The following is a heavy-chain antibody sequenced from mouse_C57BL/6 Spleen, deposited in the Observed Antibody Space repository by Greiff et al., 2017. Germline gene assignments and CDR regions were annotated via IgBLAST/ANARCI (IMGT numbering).Heavy chain of an antibody. D-gene: IGHD2-14*01. CDR3: ARSRVQSYAMDY. CDR2: IYPGDGDT. J-gene: IGHJ4*01. CDR1: GYAFSSSW. Sequence: VKLMESGPELVKPGASVKISCKASGYAFSSSWMNWVKQRPGTGLEWIGRIYPGDGDTNYNGKFKGKATLTADKSSSTAYMQLSSLTSEDSAVYFCARSRVQSYAMDYWGQGTSVTVSS. V-gene: IGHV1-82*01.